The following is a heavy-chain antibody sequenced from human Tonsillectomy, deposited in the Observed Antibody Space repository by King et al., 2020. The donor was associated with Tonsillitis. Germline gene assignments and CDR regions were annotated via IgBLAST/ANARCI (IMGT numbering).Heavy chain of an antibody. CDR3: AKSADAVMVNDAFDI. V-gene: IGHV3-43*02. Sequence: VQLVESGGGVVQPGGSLRLSCAASGFTFDDYAMHWVRQAPGKGLEWGFLISGAGGSTYYADSVKGRFTNSRDNSKNSLYLQMNSLRTEDTALYYCAKSADAVMVNDAFDIWGQGTIVTVSS. D-gene: IGHD2-8*01. CDR1: GFTFDDYA. CDR2: ISGAGGST. J-gene: IGHJ3*02.